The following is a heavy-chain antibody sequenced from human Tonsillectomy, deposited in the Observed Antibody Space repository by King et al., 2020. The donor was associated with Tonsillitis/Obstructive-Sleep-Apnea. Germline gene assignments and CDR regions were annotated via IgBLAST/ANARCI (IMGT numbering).Heavy chain of an antibody. CDR1: GGSISSSSYY. D-gene: IGHD7-27*01. J-gene: IGHJ3*02. CDR2: IYYSGST. CDR3: ARGRTGEQGAFDI. Sequence: QLQESGPGLVKPSETLSLTCTVSGGSISSSSYYWGWIRQPPGKGLEWIGSIYYSGSTYYNPSLKSRVTISVDTSKNQFSLKLSSVTAADPAVYYCARGRTGEQGAFDIWGQGTIVTVSS. V-gene: IGHV4-39*01.